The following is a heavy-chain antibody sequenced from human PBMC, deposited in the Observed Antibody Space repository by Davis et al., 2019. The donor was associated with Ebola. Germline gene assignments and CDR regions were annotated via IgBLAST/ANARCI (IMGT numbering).Heavy chain of an antibody. Sequence: SETLSLTCTVSGGSINNFYWSWLRQPPGKGLEWIGNIFYSGSTNYNPSLERRVTILGDTSKKQFSLKLESVTAADTAVYYCAGHVTSYKWVDPWGQGTLVTVSS. V-gene: IGHV4-59*01. CDR3: AGHVTSYKWVDP. CDR1: GGSINNFY. D-gene: IGHD6-6*01. J-gene: IGHJ5*02. CDR2: IFYSGST.